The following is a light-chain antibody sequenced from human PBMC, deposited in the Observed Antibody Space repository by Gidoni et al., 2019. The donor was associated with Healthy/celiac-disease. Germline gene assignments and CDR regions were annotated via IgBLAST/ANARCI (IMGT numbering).Light chain of an antibody. J-gene: IGKJ1*01. V-gene: IGKV1-5*03. CDR1: QSISSW. CDR3: QQYNSYSRT. Sequence: DIQMTPSPSTLSASVGDRVTITCRASQSISSWLAWYQQKPGKAPKLLIYKASSLESGVPSRFSVSGSGTEFTLTISSLQPDDFATYYCQQYNSYSRTFGQGTKVEIK. CDR2: KAS.